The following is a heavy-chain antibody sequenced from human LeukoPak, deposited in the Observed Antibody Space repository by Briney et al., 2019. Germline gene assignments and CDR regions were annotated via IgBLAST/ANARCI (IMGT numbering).Heavy chain of an antibody. CDR1: GGSISSGSYY. J-gene: IGHJ6*02. CDR3: ARARSTSYRTHYYYGMDV. CDR2: IYTSGST. V-gene: IGHV4-61*02. D-gene: IGHD2-2*01. Sequence: ASETLSLTCTVSGGSISSGSYYWSWIRQPAGKGLEWIGRIYTSGSTNYNPSLKSRVTISVDASKNQFSLKLSSVTAADTAVYYCARARSTSYRTHYYYGMDVWGQGTTVTVPS.